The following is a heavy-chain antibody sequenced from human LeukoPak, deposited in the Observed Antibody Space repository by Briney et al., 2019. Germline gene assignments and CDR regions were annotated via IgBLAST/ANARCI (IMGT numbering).Heavy chain of an antibody. V-gene: IGHV3-23*01. CDR2: ISGSGGTI. CDR1: GVTFSSYA. CDR3: VKDLTGTWSFDY. D-gene: IGHD3-9*01. Sequence: PGGSLRLSCAASGVTFSSYAMSWVRQAPGKGLEWVSVISGSGGTIYYADSVKGRFTISRDNSKNALYLQLTSLRLEDTALYYCVKDLTGTWSFDYWGQGTLVTVSS. J-gene: IGHJ4*02.